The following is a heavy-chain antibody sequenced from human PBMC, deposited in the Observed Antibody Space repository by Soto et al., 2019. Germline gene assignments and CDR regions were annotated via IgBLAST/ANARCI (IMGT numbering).Heavy chain of an antibody. V-gene: IGHV3-33*01. D-gene: IGHD5-18*01. CDR2: IWYDGSNT. CDR3: ARGFVIYGYSGLIY. Sequence: PGGSLXLSCAASGFTFSNYGMHWVRQAPGKGLEWVAVIWYDGSNTYYAVSLKGRLTISRDNSKNTVYLQMNSLRDEDTAVYYWARGFVIYGYSGLIYWGPEPLVTVPS. CDR1: GFTFSNYG. J-gene: IGHJ4*02.